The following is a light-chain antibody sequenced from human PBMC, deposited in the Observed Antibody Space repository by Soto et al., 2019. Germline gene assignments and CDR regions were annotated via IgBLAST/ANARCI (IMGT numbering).Light chain of an antibody. Sequence: DVQLTQSPPSLSASVGNRATITSGVSQGISTYLNCYRHKPGEVPNLLIYRVFNLQSGLPSRFSGGGSGTDFILTISSLQPDDFGIYYCQQYKSYPWTFGQGTKVDIK. CDR2: RVF. CDR3: QQYKSYPWT. V-gene: IGKV1-27*01. J-gene: IGKJ1*01. CDR1: QGISTY.